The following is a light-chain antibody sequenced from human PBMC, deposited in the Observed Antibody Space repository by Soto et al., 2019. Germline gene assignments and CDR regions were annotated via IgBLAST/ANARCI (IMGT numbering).Light chain of an antibody. CDR2: EVS. V-gene: IGLV2-14*01. J-gene: IGLJ1*01. CDR3: SSYTSSNTLPYV. CDR1: SSDVGGYTY. Sequence: QSVLTQPASVSGSPGQSITISCTGTSSDVGGYTYVSWYQQHPGKAPKLMIYEVSSRPSGVSTRFSGSKSGNTASLTISGLQAEDEAEYYCSSYTSSNTLPYVFGTGTKVTVL.